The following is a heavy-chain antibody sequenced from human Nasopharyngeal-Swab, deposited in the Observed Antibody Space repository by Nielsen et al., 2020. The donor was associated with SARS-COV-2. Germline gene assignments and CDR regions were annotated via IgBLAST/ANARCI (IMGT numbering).Heavy chain of an antibody. CDR3: ARTLKGSGSYIY. V-gene: IGHV1-2*06. D-gene: IGHD3-10*01. CDR1: GYTFTSYD. J-gene: IGHJ4*02. CDR2: INPNSGGT. Sequence: ASVKVSCKASGYTFTSYDINWVRQATGQGLEWMGRINPNSGGTNYAQKFQGRATMTRDTSISTAYMELSRLRSDDTAVYYCARTLKGSGSYIYWGQGTLVTVSS.